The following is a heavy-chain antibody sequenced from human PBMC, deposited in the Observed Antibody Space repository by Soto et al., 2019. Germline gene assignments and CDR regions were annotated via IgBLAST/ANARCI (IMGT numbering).Heavy chain of an antibody. CDR1: GYTLTELS. CDR2: FDPEDGET. J-gene: IGHJ5*02. CDR3: ATAGYCSSTSCANWFDP. Sequence: GASVKVSCKVSGYTLTELSMHWVRQAPGKGLEWMGGFDPEDGETIYAQKFQGRVTMTEDTSTDTAYMELSSLRSEDTAVYYCATAGYCSSTSCANWFDPWGQGTLVTFSS. D-gene: IGHD2-2*01. V-gene: IGHV1-24*01.